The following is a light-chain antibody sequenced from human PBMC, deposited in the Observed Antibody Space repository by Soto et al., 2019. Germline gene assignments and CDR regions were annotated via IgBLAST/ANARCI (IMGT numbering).Light chain of an antibody. CDR3: QQRYNWPLFT. J-gene: IGKJ2*01. V-gene: IGKV3-11*01. CDR2: DTS. CDR1: QSISSY. Sequence: EIVSTQSPATVSLSPGERVTLSCRASQSISSYLAWYQQKPGQAPRLLIYDTSDRATGVPDRFSGSGSGTDFTLTISNLEPEDFAVYYCQQRYNWPLFTFGQGTKLEMK.